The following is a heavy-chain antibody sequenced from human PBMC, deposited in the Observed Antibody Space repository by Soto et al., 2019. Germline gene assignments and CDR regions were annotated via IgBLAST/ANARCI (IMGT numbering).Heavy chain of an antibody. V-gene: IGHV3-23*01. D-gene: IGHD2-15*01. CDR2: ISGSGGST. CDR3: SKGPRWYFYY. CDR1: GFTFSSYA. J-gene: IGHJ4*02. Sequence: EVQLLESGGGLVQPGGSLRLSCAASGFTFSSYAMSWVRQAPGKGLGWVAAISGSGGSTYYADSVKGRFTISRDNSKNTLYLQMSSLRAEDTAVYYCSKGPRWYFYYWGQGTLVTVSS.